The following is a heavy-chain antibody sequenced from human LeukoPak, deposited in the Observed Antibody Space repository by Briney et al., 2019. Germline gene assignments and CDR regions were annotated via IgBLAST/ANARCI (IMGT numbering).Heavy chain of an antibody. D-gene: IGHD3-3*01. CDR1: GFTFSSYA. J-gene: IGHJ4*02. Sequence: GGSLRLSCAASGFTFSSYAMSWVRQAPGKGLEWVSAISGSGGSTYYADSVKGRFTISRDNSKNTLYLQMNSLRAEDTAVYYCAKDRDFWSGYRNYYFDYWGQGTLVPVSS. CDR2: ISGSGGST. V-gene: IGHV3-23*01. CDR3: AKDRDFWSGYRNYYFDY.